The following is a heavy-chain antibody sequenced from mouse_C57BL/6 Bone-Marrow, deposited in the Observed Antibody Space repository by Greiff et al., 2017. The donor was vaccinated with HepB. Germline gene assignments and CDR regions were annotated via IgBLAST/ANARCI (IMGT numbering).Heavy chain of an antibody. J-gene: IGHJ4*01. CDR1: GYAFSSSW. CDR3: ARGAYYGRGTRYAMDY. V-gene: IGHV1-82*01. Sequence: VQLQQSGPELVKPGASVKISCKASGYAFSSSWTNWVKQRPGKGLEWIGRIYPGDGDTNYNGKFKGKATLTADKSSSTAYMQLSSLTSEDSAVYFCARGAYYGRGTRYAMDYWGQGTSVTVSS. D-gene: IGHD1-1*01. CDR2: IYPGDGDT.